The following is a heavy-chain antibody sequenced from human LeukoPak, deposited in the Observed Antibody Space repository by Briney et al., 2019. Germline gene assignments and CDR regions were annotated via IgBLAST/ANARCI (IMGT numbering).Heavy chain of an antibody. CDR1: GGSISSSNW. V-gene: IGHV4-4*02. CDR2: IYDSGDT. D-gene: IGHD5-12*01. Sequence: SGTLSLTCAVSGGSISSSNWWSWVRQPPGKGLEWIGEIYDSGDTNYNPSLMSRVTMSVDKSKNQLSLKVSSVTAADTAVYYCARDPHRGYDLADYWGQGTLVTVSS. J-gene: IGHJ4*02. CDR3: ARDPHRGYDLADY.